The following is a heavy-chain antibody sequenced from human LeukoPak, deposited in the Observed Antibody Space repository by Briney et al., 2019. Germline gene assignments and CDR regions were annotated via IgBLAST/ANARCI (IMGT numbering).Heavy chain of an antibody. CDR1: GGSFSGYY. J-gene: IGHJ6*02. Sequence: SETLSLTCAVYGGSFSGYYWSWIRQPPGKGLEWIGEINHSGSTNYNPSLKSRVTISVDTSKNQFSLKLSSVTAADTAVYYCARDPWAAAAGTYYGMDVWGQGTTVTVSS. CDR3: ARDPWAAAAGTYYGMDV. CDR2: INHSGST. V-gene: IGHV4-34*01. D-gene: IGHD6-13*01.